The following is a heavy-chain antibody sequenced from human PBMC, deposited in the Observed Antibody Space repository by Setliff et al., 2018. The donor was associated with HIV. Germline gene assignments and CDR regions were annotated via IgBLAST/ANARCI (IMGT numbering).Heavy chain of an antibody. D-gene: IGHD6-6*01. CDR2: VYDSGST. J-gene: IGHJ5*02. CDR3: ARGSKLVWGRWFDP. CDR1: GGSFSDYH. Sequence: SETLSLTCAVYGGSFSDYHWSWIRQAPRKRLERIGEVYDSGSTNYNPSLKSRVTVTVDTSKNQFSLRLNSVTAADTAVYYCARGSKLVWGRWFDPWGQGTLVTVSS. V-gene: IGHV4-34*01.